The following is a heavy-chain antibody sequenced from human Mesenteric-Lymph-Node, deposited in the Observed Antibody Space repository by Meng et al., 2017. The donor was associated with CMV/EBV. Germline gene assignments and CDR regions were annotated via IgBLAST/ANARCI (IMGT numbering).Heavy chain of an antibody. J-gene: IGHJ6*02. CDR1: GFSFSRHW. CDR3: ARDEYTSNWSVDV. Sequence: GESLKISCAASGFSFSRHWMTWVRQAPGKGLEWVANIKQDGSEKYYVESVKGRFIISRDNAKNSLYLQMNSLSAEDTAVYYCARDEYTSNWSVDVWGQGTTVTVSS. CDR2: IKQDGSEK. D-gene: IGHD6-13*01. V-gene: IGHV3-7*03.